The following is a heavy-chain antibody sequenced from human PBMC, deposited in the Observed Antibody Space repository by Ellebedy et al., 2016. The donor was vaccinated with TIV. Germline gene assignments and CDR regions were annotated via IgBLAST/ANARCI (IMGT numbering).Heavy chain of an antibody. D-gene: IGHD6-13*01. J-gene: IGHJ6*04. CDR3: ARALPYSSSWYGMDV. CDR1: GGSFSGYY. Sequence: MPSETLSLTCAVYGGSFSGYYWSWIRQPPGKGLEWIGEITHSGSTNYNPSLKSRVTISVDTSKNQFSLKLSSVTAADTAVYYCARALPYSSSWYGMDVWGKGTTVTVSS. V-gene: IGHV4-34*01. CDR2: ITHSGST.